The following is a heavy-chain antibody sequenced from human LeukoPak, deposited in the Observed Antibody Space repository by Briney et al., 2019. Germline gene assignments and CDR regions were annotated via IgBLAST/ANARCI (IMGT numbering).Heavy chain of an antibody. D-gene: IGHD3-3*01. CDR1: GGSISSSSYY. J-gene: IGHJ4*02. CDR2: IYYSGST. CDR3: ARLGTYYDFWSGIGSYYFDY. V-gene: IGHV4-39*01. Sequence: SETLSLTCTVSGGSISSSSYYWGWIRQPPGKGLEWIGSIYYSGSTYYNPSLKSRFTISVDTSKNQFSLKLSSVTAADTAVYYCARLGTYYDFWSGIGSYYFDYWGQGTLVTVSS.